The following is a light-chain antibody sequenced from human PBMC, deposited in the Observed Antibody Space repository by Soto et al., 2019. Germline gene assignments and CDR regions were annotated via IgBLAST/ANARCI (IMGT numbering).Light chain of an antibody. Sequence: QSVLTQPPSVSAAPGQKVTISCSGSSSNIGNNYVSWFQQLPGTAPKLHIYDSNKRPSGIPDRFSGSKSGTSATLDITGLQTGDEADYYCATWDRSLTGEVFGGGTKLTVL. V-gene: IGLV1-51*01. CDR2: DSN. CDR3: ATWDRSLTGEV. CDR1: SSNIGNNY. J-gene: IGLJ2*01.